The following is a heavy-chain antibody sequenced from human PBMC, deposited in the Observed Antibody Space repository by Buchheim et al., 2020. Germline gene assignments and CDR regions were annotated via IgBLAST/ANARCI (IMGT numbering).Heavy chain of an antibody. CDR3: AKGSGRYCSGGSCYRLYYFDY. CDR2: IYTGGST. J-gene: IGHJ4*02. CDR1: GFTVSSNY. Sequence: EVQLVESGGGLVQPGGSLRLSCAASGFTVSSNYMSWVRQAPGKGLEWVSVIYTGGSTYYADSVKGRFTIPRANSKTTLYLQMNSLRAEDTAVYYCAKGSGRYCSGGSCYRLYYFDYWGQGTL. V-gene: IGHV3-66*01. D-gene: IGHD2-15*01.